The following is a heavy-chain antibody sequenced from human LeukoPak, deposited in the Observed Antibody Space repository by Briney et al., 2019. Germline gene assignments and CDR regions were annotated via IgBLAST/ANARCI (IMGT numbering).Heavy chain of an antibody. J-gene: IGHJ3*01. CDR2: INPNSGGT. CDR1: GYTFTGYY. Sequence: ASVKVSCKASGYTFTGYYMHWVRQAPGQGLEWMGWINPNSGGTNYAQKFQGRVTMTRDTSISTAYMELSSLISEDTAVYYCARGSSRGPRDAFDFWGQGTMVTLSS. D-gene: IGHD2-15*01. CDR3: ARGSSRGPRDAFDF. V-gene: IGHV1-2*02.